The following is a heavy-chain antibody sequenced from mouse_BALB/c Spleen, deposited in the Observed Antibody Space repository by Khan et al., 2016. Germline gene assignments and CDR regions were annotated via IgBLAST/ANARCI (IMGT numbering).Heavy chain of an antibody. CDR3: DRDGWGYYERDY. V-gene: IGHV2-6-7*01. CDR2: KWCDGTP. J-gene: IGHJ4*01. CDR1: GFSLIAYG. D-gene: IGHD2-2*01. Sequence: QVQLKESGPGLVAPSQSLSITCTVSGFSLIAYGVNWVRQPPGKSLEWLGMKWCDGTPDYNSALNSRLTLPQAPSKSQVFLKMNSLQTDDPARYYGDRDGWGYYERDYWGKGTSGTVS.